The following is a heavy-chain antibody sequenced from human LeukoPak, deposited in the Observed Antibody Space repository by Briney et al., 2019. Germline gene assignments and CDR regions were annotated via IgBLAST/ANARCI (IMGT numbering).Heavy chain of an antibody. CDR1: GYSISSGYY. Sequence: PSETLSLTCTVSGYSISSGYYWGWIRQPPGKGLEWIGSIYHSGSTYYNPSLKSRVTISVDTSKNQFSLKLSSVTAADTAVYYCASPGLETDFDYWGQGTLVTVSS. J-gene: IGHJ4*02. CDR3: ASPGLETDFDY. D-gene: IGHD3-3*01. V-gene: IGHV4-38-2*02. CDR2: IYHSGST.